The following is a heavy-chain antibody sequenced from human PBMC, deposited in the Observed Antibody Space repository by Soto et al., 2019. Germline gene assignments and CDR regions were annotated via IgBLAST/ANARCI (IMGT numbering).Heavy chain of an antibody. V-gene: IGHV4-31*02. J-gene: IGHJ4*02. Sequence: NPGKGLEWIGYIYYSGSTYYNPSLKSRATISVDTSKNQCSLKLSSVTAADTAVYYCARGLSIAALATYFDYWGQGTLVTVSS. CDR2: IYYSGST. D-gene: IGHD6-6*01. CDR3: ARGLSIAALATYFDY.